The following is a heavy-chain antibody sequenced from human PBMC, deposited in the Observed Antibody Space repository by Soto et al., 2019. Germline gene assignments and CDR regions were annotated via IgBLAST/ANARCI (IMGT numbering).Heavy chain of an antibody. J-gene: IGHJ6*02. CDR1: GGSISSGGYY. CDR3: ARDPFLEWLLYRDYYYGMDV. D-gene: IGHD3-3*01. Sequence: QVQLQESGPGLVKPSQTLSLTCTVSGGSISSGGYYWSWIRQQPGKGLEWIGYIYYSGSTYYNPSLKSRVTISVDTSKNQFSLKLSSVTAADTAVYYCARDPFLEWLLYRDYYYGMDVWGQGTTVTVSS. V-gene: IGHV4-31*03. CDR2: IYYSGST.